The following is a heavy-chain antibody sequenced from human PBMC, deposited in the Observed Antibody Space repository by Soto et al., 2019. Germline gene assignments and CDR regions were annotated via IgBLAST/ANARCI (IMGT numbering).Heavy chain of an antibody. Sequence: QMQLVQSGPEVKKPGTSVKVSCKASGFTFTSSAVQWVRQARGQRLEWIGWIVVGSGNTNYAQKFQERVTITRDMSTSTAYMELSGLRSEDTAVYYCAAGGYSSSWTFDYWGQGTLVTVSS. CDR1: GFTFTSSA. CDR3: AAGGYSSSWTFDY. D-gene: IGHD6-13*01. V-gene: IGHV1-58*01. CDR2: IVVGSGNT. J-gene: IGHJ4*02.